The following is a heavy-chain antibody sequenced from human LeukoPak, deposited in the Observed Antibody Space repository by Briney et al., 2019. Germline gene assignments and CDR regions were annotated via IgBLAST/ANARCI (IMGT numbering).Heavy chain of an antibody. V-gene: IGHV3-7*01. CDR1: GFTFSSSW. Sequence: GGSLRLSCAASGFTFSSSWMAWVRQAPGKGLEWVGNIKEDGTAKNYVVSVRGRFTISRDNAKNSLYLQMNSLRGEDTAVYYCARDGRDFDWLLSDAFDIWGQGTMVTVSS. CDR2: IKEDGTAK. CDR3: ARDGRDFDWLLSDAFDI. D-gene: IGHD3-9*01. J-gene: IGHJ3*02.